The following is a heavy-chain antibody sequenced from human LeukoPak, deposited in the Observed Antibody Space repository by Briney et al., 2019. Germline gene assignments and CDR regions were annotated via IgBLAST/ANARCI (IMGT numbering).Heavy chain of an antibody. J-gene: IGHJ4*02. V-gene: IGHV4-59*01. CDR1: GGSISSYY. CDR2: IYYSGST. Sequence: SETLSLTCTVSGGSISSYYWSWIRQPPGKGLEWIGYIYYSGSTNYNPSLKSRVTISVDTSKNRFSLKLSSVTAADTAVYYCARSMVRGVTEIDYWGQGTLVTVSS. CDR3: ARSMVRGVTEIDY. D-gene: IGHD3-10*01.